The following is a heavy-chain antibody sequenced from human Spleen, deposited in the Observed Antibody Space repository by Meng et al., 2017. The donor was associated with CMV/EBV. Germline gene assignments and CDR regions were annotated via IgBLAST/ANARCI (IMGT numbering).Heavy chain of an antibody. J-gene: IGHJ4*02. V-gene: IGHV1-2*02. CDR2: IKGNSDDT. CDR1: GYTFTDYF. Sequence: ASVKVSCKASGYTFTDYFIHWVRQAPGQGFEYMGWIKGNSDDTHFTHKFQGKVTMTRDTSITTAYMELSSLRYDDTAVYYCARDRGGYWGIFDYLGQGTLVTVSS. D-gene: IGHD6-25*01. CDR3: ARDRGGYWGIFDY.